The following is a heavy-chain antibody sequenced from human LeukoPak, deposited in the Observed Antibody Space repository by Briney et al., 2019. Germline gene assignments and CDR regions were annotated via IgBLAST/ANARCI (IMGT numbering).Heavy chain of an antibody. J-gene: IGHJ4*02. D-gene: IGHD3-10*01. V-gene: IGHV5-51*01. CDR3: ARRMVRGVITSPFDY. CDR1: GYSFTSYW. Sequence: GESLKISCKGSGYSFTSYWIAWVRQMPGKGLEWMGIIYPSDSDTRYSPSLQGQVTISADKSISTAYLQWSSLKASDTAMYYCARRMVRGVITSPFDYWGQGTLVTVSS. CDR2: IYPSDSDT.